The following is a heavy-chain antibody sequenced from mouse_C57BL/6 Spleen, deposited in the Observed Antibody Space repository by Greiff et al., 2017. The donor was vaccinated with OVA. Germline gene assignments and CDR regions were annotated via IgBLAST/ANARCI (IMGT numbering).Heavy chain of an antibody. D-gene: IGHD1-1*01. CDR3: ARSDYYGSSYFDY. CDR1: GYAFSSSW. Sequence: VQLQQSGPELVKPGASVKISCKASGYAFSSSWMNWVKQRPGKGLEWIGRIYPGDGDTNYNGKFKGKATLTADKSSSTAYTQLSSLTSEDSAVYFCARSDYYGSSYFDYWGQGTTLTVSS. J-gene: IGHJ2*01. V-gene: IGHV1-82*01. CDR2: IYPGDGDT.